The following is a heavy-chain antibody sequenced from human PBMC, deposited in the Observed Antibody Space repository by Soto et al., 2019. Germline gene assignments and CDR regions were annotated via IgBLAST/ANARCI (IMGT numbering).Heavy chain of an antibody. Sequence: EVQLVESGGGLIQPGGSLRLSCAASGFTVSSNYMSWVRQAPGKGLEWVSVIYSGGSTYYADSVKGRITISRDNSKNTLYLQMNSLRAEDTAVYYCARGGRYCSGGSSYCAFDIWGQGTMVTVSS. CDR2: IYSGGST. D-gene: IGHD2-15*01. J-gene: IGHJ3*02. CDR3: ARGGRYCSGGSSYCAFDI. CDR1: GFTVSSNY. V-gene: IGHV3-53*01.